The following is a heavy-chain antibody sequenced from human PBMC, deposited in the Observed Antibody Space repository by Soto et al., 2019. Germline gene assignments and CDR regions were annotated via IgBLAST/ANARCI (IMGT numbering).Heavy chain of an antibody. D-gene: IGHD1-20*01. J-gene: IGHJ4*02. CDR3: ARANWNEVDY. CDR2: MIPNLGKA. CDR1: GGTFSSYT. V-gene: IGHV1-8*02. Sequence: ATVKVSCKASGGTFSSYTISWVRQAPGQGLEWMGWMIPNLGKASYAQKFQGRVTMTRNNSISTAYMELSSLRSEDTAVYYCARANWNEVDYWGQGTLVTVSS.